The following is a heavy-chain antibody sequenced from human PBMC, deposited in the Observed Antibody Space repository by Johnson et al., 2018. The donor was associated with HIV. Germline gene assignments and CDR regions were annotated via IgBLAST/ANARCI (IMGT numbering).Heavy chain of an antibody. CDR1: GFTFRDYG. CDR3: ARYGLSYAFDI. V-gene: IGHV3-30*02. Sequence: QVQLVESGGGVVQPRGSLRLSCAASGFTFRDYGMHWVRQAPGKGLEWVAFIQYDGSNQYYADSVRGRFTISRDNSKNTLYLQMNSLRAEDTAMYYCARYGLSYAFDIWGQGTVLTVSS. J-gene: IGHJ3*02. CDR2: IQYDGSNQ. D-gene: IGHD2-15*01.